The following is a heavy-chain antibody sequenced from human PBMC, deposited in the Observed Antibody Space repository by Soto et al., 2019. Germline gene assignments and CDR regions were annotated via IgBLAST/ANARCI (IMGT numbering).Heavy chain of an antibody. Sequence: QVYLVQSGAEVRRPGASVKVSCTAFGYILTGYSLHWVRQAPGQGLEWMGWIDPNSGATNSAERCHGRVSMTRDTSISAAYRELSSLRSDDTAVYYCARGYGSSPNMELRFGMDVWGQGTTISVSS. CDR2: IDPNSGAT. CDR3: ARGYGSSPNMELRFGMDV. CDR1: GYILTGYS. D-gene: IGHD5-18*01. J-gene: IGHJ6*02. V-gene: IGHV1-2*02.